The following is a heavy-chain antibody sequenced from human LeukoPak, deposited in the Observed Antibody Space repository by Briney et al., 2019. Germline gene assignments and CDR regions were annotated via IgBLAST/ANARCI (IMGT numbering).Heavy chain of an antibody. V-gene: IGHV4-59*01. D-gene: IGHD3-16*01. CDR2: IYYSGSS. Sequence: PSETLSLTCSVSGASISSYYWSWIRQVPGKRLEWIGYIYYSGSSNYNPSLKSRVTISKDMSKNQFSLRLTSVTAADTAVYYCARVGGAPLGAFDIWGQGTLVSVSS. CDR1: GASISSYY. J-gene: IGHJ3*02. CDR3: ARVGGAPLGAFDI.